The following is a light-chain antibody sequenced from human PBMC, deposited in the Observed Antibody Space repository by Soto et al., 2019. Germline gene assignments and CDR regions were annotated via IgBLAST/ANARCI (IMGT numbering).Light chain of an antibody. J-gene: IGLJ1*01. Sequence: QSVLTQPPSASGSPGQSVTISCTGTSSDVGGYNYVSWYQQHPGKAPKLVISEVSQRPSGVPDRFSGSKSGNTASLTISGLQAEDEADYYCSSYTSTSTYVFGTGTKVTVL. CDR2: EVS. CDR3: SSYTSTSTYV. CDR1: SSDVGGYNY. V-gene: IGLV2-8*01.